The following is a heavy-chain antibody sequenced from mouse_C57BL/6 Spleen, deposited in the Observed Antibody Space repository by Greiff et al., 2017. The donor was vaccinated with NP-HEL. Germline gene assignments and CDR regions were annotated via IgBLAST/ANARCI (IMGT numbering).Heavy chain of an antibody. CDR3: ARTAQAFYAMDY. Sequence: EVKLVESEGGLVQPGSSMKLSCTASGFTFSDYYMAWVRQVPEKGLEWVANINYDGSSTYYLDSLKSRFIISRDNVKNILYLQMSSLKSEDTATYYCARTAQAFYAMDYWGQGTSVTVSS. D-gene: IGHD3-2*02. CDR1: GFTFSDYY. J-gene: IGHJ4*01. CDR2: INYDGSST. V-gene: IGHV5-16*01.